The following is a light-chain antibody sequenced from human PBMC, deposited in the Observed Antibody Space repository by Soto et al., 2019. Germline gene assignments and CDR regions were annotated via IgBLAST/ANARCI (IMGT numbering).Light chain of an antibody. CDR1: SSNIGAGYD. J-gene: IGLJ3*02. CDR3: QSYDSSLSGSWV. V-gene: IGLV1-40*01. CDR2: GNS. Sequence: QSVLTQPPSVSGPPGQSVTISCTGSSSNIGAGYDVHWYQQLPGTAPKLLIYGNSNRPSGVPDRFSGSKSGTSASLAITGLQAEDEADYYCQSYDSSLSGSWVFGGGTKVTVL.